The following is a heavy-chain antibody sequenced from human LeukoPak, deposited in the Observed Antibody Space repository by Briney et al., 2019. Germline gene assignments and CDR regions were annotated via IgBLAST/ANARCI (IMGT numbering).Heavy chain of an antibody. D-gene: IGHD1-26*01. CDR3: ARGIVGAELDY. J-gene: IGHJ4*02. CDR1: GGSISSYY. CDR2: IYYSGST. V-gene: IGHV4-59*01. Sequence: SETLSLTCTVSGGSISSYYWSWIRQPPRKGLEWIGYIYYSGSTNYNPSLKSRVTISVDTSKNQFSLKLSSVTAADTAVYYCARGIVGAELDYWGQGTLVTVSS.